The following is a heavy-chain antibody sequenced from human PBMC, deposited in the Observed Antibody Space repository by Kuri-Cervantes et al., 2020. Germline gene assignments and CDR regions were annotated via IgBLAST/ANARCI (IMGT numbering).Heavy chain of an antibody. CDR1: GYTFTGYY. CDR2: INPNSGNT. J-gene: IGHJ4*02. D-gene: IGHD3-3*01. CDR3: ARALKRITIFGSRLPGLDY. Sequence: ASVKVSCKASGYTFTGYYMHWVRQAPGQGLEWMGWINPNSGNTGYAQKFQGRVTMTRNTSISTAYMELSSLRSEDTAVYYCARALKRITIFGSRLPGLDYWGQGTLVTVSS. V-gene: IGHV1-8*02.